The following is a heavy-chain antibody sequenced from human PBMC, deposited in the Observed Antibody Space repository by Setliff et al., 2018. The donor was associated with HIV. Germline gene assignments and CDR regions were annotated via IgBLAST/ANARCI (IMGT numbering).Heavy chain of an antibody. V-gene: IGHV1-18*01. D-gene: IGHD3-22*01. J-gene: IGHJ6*02. Sequence: ASVKVSCKASGYTFTSYDISWVRQAPGQGLEWMGWISAYNGNTNYVQKLQGRVTMTTDTSTSTAYMELRSLRSDDTAVYYCAREIGDYYDSSGYYPPTDYYYGMDVWGQGTTVTVSS. CDR1: GYTFTSYD. CDR2: ISAYNGNT. CDR3: AREIGDYYDSSGYYPPTDYYYGMDV.